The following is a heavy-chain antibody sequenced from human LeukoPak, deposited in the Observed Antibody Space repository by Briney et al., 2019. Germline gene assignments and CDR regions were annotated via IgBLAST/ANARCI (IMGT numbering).Heavy chain of an antibody. CDR3: ARYTAVSSPGAFGM. CDR1: GFTFRSFW. Sequence: PGGSLRLSCTASGFTFRSFWMSWVRQAPGKRLEWVANIKQNGAEEYYMDSVKGRFTISRDNAKNSLYLQMNSLRVEDTAMYYCARYTAVSSPGAFGMWGQGTMVTVSS. J-gene: IGHJ3*02. CDR2: IKQNGAEE. D-gene: IGHD4-17*01. V-gene: IGHV3-7*03.